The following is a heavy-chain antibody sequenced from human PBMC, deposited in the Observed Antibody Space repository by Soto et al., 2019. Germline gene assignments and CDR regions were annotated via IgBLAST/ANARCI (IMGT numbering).Heavy chain of an antibody. CDR1: GFTFSNYS. J-gene: IGHJ5*01. CDR3: ARGLSSGWFDY. CDR2: ISSTSKYI. Sequence: EVQLVESGGGLVKPGGSLRVSCAASGFTFSNYSMNWVRQAPGKGLEWVSSISSTSKYIYYADSVKGRFTISRDNAKKALYQQMNSLRAEDTAVYYCARGLSSGWFDYWGQGTLVTVSA. D-gene: IGHD6-19*01. V-gene: IGHV3-21*01.